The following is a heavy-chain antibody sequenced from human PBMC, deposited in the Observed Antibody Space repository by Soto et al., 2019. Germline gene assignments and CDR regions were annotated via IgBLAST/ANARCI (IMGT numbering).Heavy chain of an antibody. CDR2: IWYDGSNK. CDR1: GFTFSSYG. D-gene: IGHD4-17*01. CDR3: AARGDDDWYFDL. Sequence: QAQLVESGGGVVQPGRSLRLSCAASGFTFSSYGMHWVRQAPGKGLEWVAVIWYDGSNKYYADSVKGRFTISRDNSKNTLYLQMNSLRAEDTAVYYCAARGDDDWYFDLWGRGTLVTVSS. J-gene: IGHJ2*01. V-gene: IGHV3-33*01.